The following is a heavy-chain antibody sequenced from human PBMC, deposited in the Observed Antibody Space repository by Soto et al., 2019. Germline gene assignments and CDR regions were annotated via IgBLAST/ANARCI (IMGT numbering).Heavy chain of an antibody. CDR2: MLYDGSNK. CDR3: ARDGGAY. Sequence: QVQLVESGGGVVKPGRSLRLSCAASGFTFSSYAMHWVRRAPGKGLEWMAVMLYDGSNKYYADSVKGRFTISRDNSKNTLYLQMNSLRPEDTALYYCARDGGAYWGQGTLVIVSS. V-gene: IGHV3-30-3*01. J-gene: IGHJ4*02. D-gene: IGHD3-16*01. CDR1: GFTFSSYA.